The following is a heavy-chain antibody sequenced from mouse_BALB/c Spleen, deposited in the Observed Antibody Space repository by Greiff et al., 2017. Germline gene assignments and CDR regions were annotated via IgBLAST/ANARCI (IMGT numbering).Heavy chain of an antibody. CDR3: ATPYRYDVAWFAY. CDR2: IWRGGST. J-gene: IGHJ3*01. D-gene: IGHD2-14*01. CDR1: GFSLTSYG. Sequence: QVQLKESGPSLVQPSQSLSITCTVSGFSLTSYGVHWVRQSPGKGLEWLGVIWRGGSTDYNAAFMSRLSLTKDNSKSQVFFKMNSLQADDTAIYYCATPYRYDVAWFAYWGQGTLVTVSA. V-gene: IGHV2-5-1*01.